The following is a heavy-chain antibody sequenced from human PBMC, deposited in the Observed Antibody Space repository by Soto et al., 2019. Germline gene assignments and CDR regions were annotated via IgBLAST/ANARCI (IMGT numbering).Heavy chain of an antibody. Sequence: SGPTLVNPTQTLTLTCTFSGFSLSTSVMCVSWIRQPPGKSLEWLALIDWDDDKYYSTSLKTRLTISKDTSKNQVVLTMTNMHPADTATYECARTITTISAFDIWGQGTMVTVSS. J-gene: IGHJ3*02. CDR3: ARTITTISAFDI. CDR2: IDWDDDK. CDR1: GFSLSTSVMC. V-gene: IGHV2-70*01. D-gene: IGHD3-22*01.